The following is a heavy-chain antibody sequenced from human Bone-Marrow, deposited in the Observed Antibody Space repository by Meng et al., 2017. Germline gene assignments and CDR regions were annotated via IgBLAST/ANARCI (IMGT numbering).Heavy chain of an antibody. CDR2: IIPIFGTA. J-gene: IGHJ5*02. CDR1: GGTFSSCA. V-gene: IGHV1-69*01. Sequence: QVQLVGSGAEVKKPGASVKVSCKASGGTFSSCAISWVRQAPGQGLEWMGGIIPIFGTANYAQKFQGRVTITADESTSTAYMELSSLRSEDTAVYYCAREGAYGSGYTPWGQGTLVTVSS. CDR3: AREGAYGSGYTP. D-gene: IGHD3-22*01.